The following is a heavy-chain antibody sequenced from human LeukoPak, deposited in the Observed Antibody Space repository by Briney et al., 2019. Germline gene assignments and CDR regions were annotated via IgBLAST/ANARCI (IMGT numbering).Heavy chain of an antibody. CDR3: VRRDTGWNYFDY. CDR2: IYYTGKI. D-gene: IGHD6-19*01. J-gene: IGHJ4*02. CDR1: GGSINSHY. V-gene: IGHV4-59*08. Sequence: SETLSLTCAVSGGSINSHYWGWIRQPPGKGLQWIGDIYYTGKINYNPSLKSRVTLTLDTSKDHLSLNLTSVLAADTAIYYCVRRDTGWNYFDYWGQGILVTVSS.